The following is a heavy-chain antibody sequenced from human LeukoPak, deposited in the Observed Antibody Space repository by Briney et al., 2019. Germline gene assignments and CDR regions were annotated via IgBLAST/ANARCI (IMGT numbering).Heavy chain of an antibody. J-gene: IGHJ4*02. CDR3: ARGPYSSSWSFDY. CDR1: GFTFSGYG. CDR2: ISSSGSTI. Sequence: PGGSLRLSCAASGFTFSGYGIHWVRQAPGKGLEWVSSISSSGSTIYYADSVKGRFTISRDNAKNSLYLQMNSLRAEDTAVYYCARGPYSSSWSFDYWGQGTLVTVSS. D-gene: IGHD6-13*01. V-gene: IGHV3-48*03.